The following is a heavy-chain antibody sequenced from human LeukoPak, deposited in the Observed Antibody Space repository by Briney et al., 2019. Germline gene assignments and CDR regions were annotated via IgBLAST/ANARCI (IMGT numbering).Heavy chain of an antibody. CDR1: GYTFTSYY. D-gene: IGHD2-2*01. CDR3: ARVGGRGYCSSTSCSKLDY. Sequence: GASVKVSCKASGYTFTSYYMHWVRQAPGQGLEWMGIINPSGGSTSYAQKFQGRVTMTRDTSTSTVYMELGSLRSEDTAVYYCARVGGRGYCSSTSCSKLDYWGQGTLVTVSS. CDR2: INPSGGST. V-gene: IGHV1-46*01. J-gene: IGHJ4*02.